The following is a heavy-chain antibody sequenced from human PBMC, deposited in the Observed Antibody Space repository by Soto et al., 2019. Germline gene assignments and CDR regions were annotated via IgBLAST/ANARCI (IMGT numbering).Heavy chain of an antibody. CDR3: ATMGTPATGLYYFDY. CDR2: IYYSGST. Sequence: SETLSLTCTVSGGSISSGDYYWSWIRQPPGKGLEWIGYIYYSGSTYYNPSLKSRVTISVDTSKNQFSLNLSFVTAADMAVYYCATMGTPATGLYYFDYWGQGTLVTVSS. J-gene: IGHJ4*02. D-gene: IGHD2-15*01. CDR1: GGSISSGDYY. V-gene: IGHV4-30-4*01.